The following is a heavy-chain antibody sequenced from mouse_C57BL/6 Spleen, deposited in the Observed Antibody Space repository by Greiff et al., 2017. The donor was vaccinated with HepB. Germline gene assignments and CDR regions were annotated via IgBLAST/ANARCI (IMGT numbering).Heavy chain of an antibody. CDR1: GYAFTNYL. CDR2: INPGSGGT. CDR3: ARYDDPYAMDY. Sequence: VQLQQSGAELVRPGTSVKVSCKASGYAFTNYLIEWVKQRPGQGLEWIGVINPGSGGTNYNEKFKGKATLTADKSSSTAYMQLSSLTSEDAAVYFCARYDDPYAMDYWGQGTSVTVSS. D-gene: IGHD2-3*01. J-gene: IGHJ4*01. V-gene: IGHV1-54*01.